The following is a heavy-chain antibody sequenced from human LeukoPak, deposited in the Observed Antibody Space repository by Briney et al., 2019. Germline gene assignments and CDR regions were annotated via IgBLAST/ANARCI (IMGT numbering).Heavy chain of an antibody. Sequence: PGGSLRLSCTTSAFNFNNYAVAWVRQAPGKGLEWVSGIIRNGATTYYGDSVEGRFTISRDNAKNSLYLQMNSLRSEDTALYHCARYWDPDNDGLHPFDLWGQGTMVTVSS. V-gene: IGHV3-20*01. CDR1: AFNFNNYA. CDR3: ARYWDPDNDGLHPFDL. J-gene: IGHJ3*01. CDR2: IIRNGATT. D-gene: IGHD2-8*02.